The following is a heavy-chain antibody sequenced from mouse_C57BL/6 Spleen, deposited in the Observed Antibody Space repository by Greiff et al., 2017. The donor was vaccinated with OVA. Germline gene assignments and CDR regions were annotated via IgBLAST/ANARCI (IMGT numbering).Heavy chain of an antibody. CDR1: GYTFTDYE. Sequence: VQLQQSGAELVRPGASVTLSCRASGYTFTDYEMHWVKQTPVHGLEWIGAIDPETGGTAYNQKFKGKAILTADKSSSTSYMELRSITSDDSAVYYCTRGNYSGSSPDYWGKGTTLTVSS. V-gene: IGHV1-15*01. CDR2: IDPETGGT. CDR3: TRGNYSGSSPDY. J-gene: IGHJ2*01. D-gene: IGHD1-1*01.